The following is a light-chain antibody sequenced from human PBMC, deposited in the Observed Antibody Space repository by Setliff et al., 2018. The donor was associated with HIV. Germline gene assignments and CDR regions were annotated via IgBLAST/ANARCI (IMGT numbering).Light chain of an antibody. J-gene: IGLJ1*01. CDR3: CSNADTYTSFYV. Sequence: QSALAQPASVSGSPGQSITISCTGTSSDVGGYSLVSWYQQHPGKAPKLMIYDVTKRPSGVPDRFSGSRSGNTASLTISGLRADDEGDYYCCSNADTYTSFYVFGTGTKVTVL. CDR1: SSDVGGYSL. CDR2: DVT. V-gene: IGLV2-11*01.